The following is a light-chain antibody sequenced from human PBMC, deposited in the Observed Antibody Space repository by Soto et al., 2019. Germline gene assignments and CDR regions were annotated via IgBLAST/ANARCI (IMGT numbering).Light chain of an antibody. CDR1: HSVSSN. J-gene: IGKJ1*01. CDR2: GAS. V-gene: IGKV3-20*01. Sequence: EIVLTQSPGTLSLSPGERATLSCRASHSVSSNLASYQQKPGQAPRRLIYGASSRATHTPDRFSGSGSGTDFSLTIRGLEPEDFAVYYCQHFGNSLWPFGQGTKWIS. CDR3: QHFGNSLWP.